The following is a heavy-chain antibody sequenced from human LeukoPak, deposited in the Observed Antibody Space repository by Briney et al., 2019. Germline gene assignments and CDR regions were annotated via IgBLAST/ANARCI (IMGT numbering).Heavy chain of an antibody. CDR1: GFTFSSYS. Sequence: GGSLRLSCAASGFTFSSYSSTWVRQAPGKGLEWVSSISSDSTYTYYADSVKGRFTISRDNAKNSLYLQMNSLRAEDTAVYYFARAITGQLPNFDSWSQGTLVTVYS. D-gene: IGHD1-20*01. CDR2: ISSDSTYT. CDR3: ARAITGQLPNFDS. V-gene: IGHV3-21*01. J-gene: IGHJ4*02.